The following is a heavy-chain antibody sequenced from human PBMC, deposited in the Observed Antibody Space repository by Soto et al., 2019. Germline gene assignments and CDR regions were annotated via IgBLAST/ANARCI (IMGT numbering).Heavy chain of an antibody. CDR1: GLTFSSYG. Sequence: EVQLLESGGGLVQPGGSLRLSCAASGLTFSSYGMSWVRQAPGKGLEWVSAISGSGGSTYYADSVKGRFTISRDNSKNTLSLQMNNLRAEDTAVYYCAKSGPFGSSGYYWHWYFDLWGRGTLVTVSS. J-gene: IGHJ2*01. V-gene: IGHV3-23*01. CDR2: ISGSGGST. CDR3: AKSGPFGSSGYYWHWYFDL. D-gene: IGHD3-22*01.